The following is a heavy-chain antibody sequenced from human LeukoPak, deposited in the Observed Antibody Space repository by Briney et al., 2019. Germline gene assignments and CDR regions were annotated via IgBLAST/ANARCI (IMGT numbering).Heavy chain of an antibody. CDR1: GGSFSGYY. CDR3: ARGNPPLRCLDY. J-gene: IGHJ4*02. CDR2: INHSGST. V-gene: IGHV4-34*01. Sequence: SETLSLTCAVYGGSFSGYYWSWIRQPPGKGLEWIGEINHSGSTNYNPSLKSRFTISVDTSKNQFSLTLSSVPAAETAVYSCARGNPPLRCLDYWGQGTLVTVSS. D-gene: IGHD4-17*01.